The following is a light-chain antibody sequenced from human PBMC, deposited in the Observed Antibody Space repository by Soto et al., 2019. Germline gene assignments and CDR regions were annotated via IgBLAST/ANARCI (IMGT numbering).Light chain of an antibody. Sequence: QLVLTQPPSASASLGASVRLTCTLNSGHSSYAIAWHQQQPEKGPQYLMKINSDGSHSKGGGIPDRFSGSSSGAERYLTISSLQSEDEADYYCQAWGTGMVFGGGTKLTAL. CDR3: QAWGTGMV. V-gene: IGLV4-69*01. J-gene: IGLJ2*01. CDR2: INSDGSH. CDR1: SGHSSYA.